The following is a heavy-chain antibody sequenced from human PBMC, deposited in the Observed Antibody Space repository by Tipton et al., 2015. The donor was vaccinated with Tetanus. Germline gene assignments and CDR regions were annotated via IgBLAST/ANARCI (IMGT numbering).Heavy chain of an antibody. CDR2: IIPVFGTS. J-gene: IGHJ2*01. V-gene: IGHV1-69*06. CDR3: ARGKDYTGSGIYWYFDL. Sequence: QVQLVQSGPEVKKPGSSVKVSCKASGGTFRYHAISWVRQAPGQGLEWMGGIIPVFGTSNYAQNFQDRVTVTADKSTSTVYMELRSLRPDDPAVYYCARGKDYTGSGIYWYFDLWGRGTLVTVSS. CDR1: GGTFRYHA. D-gene: IGHD3-10*01.